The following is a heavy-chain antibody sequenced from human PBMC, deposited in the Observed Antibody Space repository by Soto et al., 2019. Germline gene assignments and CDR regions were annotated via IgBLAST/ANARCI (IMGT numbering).Heavy chain of an antibody. V-gene: IGHV4-34*01. CDR1: GGSFSGYY. J-gene: IGHJ5*02. CDR3: ASNSSGSPSWFDP. Sequence: SETLSLTCAVYGGSFSGYYWSWIRQPPGKGLEWIGEINHSGNTNYNPSLKSRVTISVDTSKNQFSLKLSSVTAADTAVYYCASNSSGSPSWFDPWAQRTLVTVSS. D-gene: IGHD3-10*01. CDR2: INHSGNT.